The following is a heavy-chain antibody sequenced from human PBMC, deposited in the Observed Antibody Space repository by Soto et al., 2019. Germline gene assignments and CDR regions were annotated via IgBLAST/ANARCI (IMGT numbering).Heavy chain of an antibody. Sequence: PGGSLRLSCAASGFTFSSYWMSWVRQAPGKGLEWVANIKQDGSEKYYVDSVKGRFTISRDNAKNSLYLQMNSLRAEDTSLYYCARDPGVYGTAYYYYMDLWGKGTTVTVSS. V-gene: IGHV3-7*01. CDR3: ARDPGVYGTAYYYYMDL. D-gene: IGHD4-17*01. CDR1: GFTFSSYW. J-gene: IGHJ6*03. CDR2: IKQDGSEK.